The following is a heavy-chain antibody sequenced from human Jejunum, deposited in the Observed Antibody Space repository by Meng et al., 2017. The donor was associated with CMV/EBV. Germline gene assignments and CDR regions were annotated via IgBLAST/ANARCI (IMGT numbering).Heavy chain of an antibody. V-gene: IGHV3-66*02. CDR3: ATGTVAGTS. CDR1: GFSVRTNY. CDR2: IYSGGST. J-gene: IGHJ4*02. Sequence: LRLSCSASGFSVRTNYMTWVRQAPGKGLEWVSGIYSGGSTYYADSVRGRFTVSRDNSMNTLYLQMNSLRGEDTAVYYCATGTVAGTSWGQGALVTVSS. D-gene: IGHD6-19*01.